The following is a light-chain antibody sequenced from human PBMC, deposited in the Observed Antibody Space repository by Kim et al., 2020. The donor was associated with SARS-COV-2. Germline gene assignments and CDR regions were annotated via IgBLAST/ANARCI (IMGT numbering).Light chain of an antibody. J-gene: IGKJ2*01. CDR2: VAS. Sequence: EIVLTQSPGNLSLSPGERATLSCRASQTINNNYIAWYQQKPGQAPRFLMYVASSRAPGIPDRFSGRGSGTDFTLTISRLEPEDFAVYFCQQYGTSPYTFGQGTKLEI. CDR3: QQYGTSPYT. V-gene: IGKV3-20*01. CDR1: QTINNNY.